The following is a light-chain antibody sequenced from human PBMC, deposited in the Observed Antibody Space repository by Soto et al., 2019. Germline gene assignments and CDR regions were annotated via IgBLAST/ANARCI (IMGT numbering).Light chain of an antibody. CDR1: EPIKTFY. CDR2: GVY. CDR3: QQYGSSPLT. Sequence: IVLTQSPATLSLSPGETATLSCKASEPIKTFYFGWYQHKPGQSPRLLINGVYTRATGIPDRFSGSGSGTDFTLTISRLEPEDFAVYYCQQYGSSPLTFGGGTKVDIK. V-gene: IGKV3-20*01. J-gene: IGKJ4*01.